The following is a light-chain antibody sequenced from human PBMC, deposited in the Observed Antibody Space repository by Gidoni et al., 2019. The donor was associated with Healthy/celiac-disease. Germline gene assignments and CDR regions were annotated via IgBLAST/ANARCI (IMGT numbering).Light chain of an antibody. V-gene: IGLV2-14*01. CDR1: SSDVGGYNY. CDR3: SSYTSSSIRV. J-gene: IGLJ1*01. CDR2: EVS. Sequence: QSALTQPASVSGSPAQSITISCTGTSSDVGGYNYVSGYQQHPGKAPKLMIYEVSNRPSGVSNRFSGSKSSNTAYLTISGLQAEDEADYYCSSYTSSSIRVFGTGTKVTVL.